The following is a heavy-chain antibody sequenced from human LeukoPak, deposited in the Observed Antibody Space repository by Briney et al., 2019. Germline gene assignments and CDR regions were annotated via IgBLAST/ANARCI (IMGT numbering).Heavy chain of an antibody. V-gene: IGHV3-23*01. CDR3: AKEGLTARRYLDF. D-gene: IGHD2-8*01. J-gene: IGHJ4*02. CDR1: GFTFPNFA. CDR2: ISGSGGST. Sequence: GGSLRLSCAASGFTFPNFAMTWVRQAPGKGLEWISAISGSGGSTYYAVSVKGRFTISRNNFKNTLYLQMNSLRAEDTAVYYCAKEGLTARRYLDFWGQGTLVTVSS.